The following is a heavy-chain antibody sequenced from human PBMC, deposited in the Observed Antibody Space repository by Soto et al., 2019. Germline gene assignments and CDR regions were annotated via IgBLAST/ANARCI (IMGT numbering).Heavy chain of an antibody. CDR3: ARIEMASIK. CDR1: GASIRSGGYY. J-gene: IGHJ4*02. CDR2: IYYTGST. Sequence: SETLSLSCSVSGASIRSGGYYWSWLRQSPGKGLEWIGHIYYTGSTFYSPSLKGRLTISLDTSKNQFSLDLRSVTAADTAMYYCARIEMASIKWGRGTLVTVSS. V-gene: IGHV4-31*03.